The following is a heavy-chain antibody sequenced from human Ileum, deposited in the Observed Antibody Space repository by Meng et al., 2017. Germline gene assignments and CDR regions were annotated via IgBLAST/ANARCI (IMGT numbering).Heavy chain of an antibody. J-gene: IGHJ4*02. V-gene: IGHV4-4*02. CDR3: ASRLVGLRTYYFDN. CDR2: VYHSGSP. Sequence: GSLRLSCAVSGGSISSNVWWSWVRRTPAKGLEWIGEVYHSGSPNYNPSLMSRVTISVDKSKNHFSLNVNSVTAADTAVYYCASRLVGLRTYYFDNWGQGTLVTVSS. CDR1: GGSISSNVW. D-gene: IGHD3-9*01.